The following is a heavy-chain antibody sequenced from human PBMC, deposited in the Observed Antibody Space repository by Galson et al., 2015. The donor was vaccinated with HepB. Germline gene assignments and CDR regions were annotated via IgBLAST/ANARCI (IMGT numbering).Heavy chain of an antibody. V-gene: IGHV3-7*01. CDR3: ARNRCFDCRAFDI. CDR1: GFTFGSYW. Sequence: SLRLSCAASGFTFGSYWMSWVRQAPGKGLEWVANIKQDGSEKYYVDSVKDRFTISRDNAKNSLFLQMNSLRAEDTAVYYCARNRCFDCRAFDIWGQGTMVTVSS. J-gene: IGHJ3*02. D-gene: IGHD3-9*01. CDR2: IKQDGSEK.